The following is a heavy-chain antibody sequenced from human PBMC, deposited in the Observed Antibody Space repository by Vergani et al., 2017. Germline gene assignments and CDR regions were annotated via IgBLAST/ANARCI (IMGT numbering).Heavy chain of an antibody. D-gene: IGHD5-24*01. CDR3: ARDNKDGYKLGADY. J-gene: IGHJ4*02. CDR2: ISSNGGST. V-gene: IGHV3-64D*06. Sequence: EVQLVESGGGLVQPGGSLRLSCSASGFTFSSYAMHWVRQAPGKGLEYVSAISSNGGSTYYADSVKGRFTISRDNSKNTLYLQRSSLRAEDTAVYYCARDNKDGYKLGADYWGQGTLVTVSS. CDR1: GFTFSSYA.